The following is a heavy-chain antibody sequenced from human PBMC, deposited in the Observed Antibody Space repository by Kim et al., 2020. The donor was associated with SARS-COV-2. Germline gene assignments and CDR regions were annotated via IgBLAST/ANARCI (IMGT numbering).Heavy chain of an antibody. D-gene: IGHD2-21*02. CDR3: AKDFSPKPSNRLLPKVAGDY. CDR1: GFTFSSYG. CDR2: ISYDGSNE. J-gene: IGHJ4*02. Sequence: GGSLRLSCAASGFTFSSYGMHWVRQAPGKGLEWVAVISYDGSNEYYADSVKGRFTISRDNSKNTLYLQMNSLRAEDTAVYYCAKDFSPKPSNRLLPKVAGDYWGQGTLVTVSS. V-gene: IGHV3-30*18.